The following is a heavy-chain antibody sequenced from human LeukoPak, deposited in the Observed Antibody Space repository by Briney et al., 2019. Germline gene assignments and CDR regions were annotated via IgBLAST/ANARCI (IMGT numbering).Heavy chain of an antibody. CDR2: INHSGST. Sequence: SETLSLTCAVYGGSFSGYYWSWIRQPPGKGLEWIGEINHSGSTNYNPSLKSRVTISVDTSKNQFSLKLSSVTAVDTAVYYCARGQKAAPHDYWGQGTLVTVSS. V-gene: IGHV4-34*01. D-gene: IGHD6-13*01. J-gene: IGHJ4*02. CDR3: ARGQKAAPHDY. CDR1: GGSFSGYY.